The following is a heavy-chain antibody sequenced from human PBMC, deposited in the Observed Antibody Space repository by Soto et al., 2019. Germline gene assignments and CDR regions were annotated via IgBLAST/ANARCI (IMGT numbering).Heavy chain of an antibody. D-gene: IGHD5-18*01. CDR2: IDPSDSSS. V-gene: IGHV5-10-1*01. CDR1: GYSFTKYW. J-gene: IGHJ6*02. CDR3: XRPNTAMVRSYYYGMDV. Sequence: GESLKISCRASGYSFTKYWISWVRQMPGKGLEWMGRIDPSDSSSDYSPSFRGHVTISVDKSITTAYLQWSSLKASDTAMYFCXRPNTAMVRSYYYGMDVWGQGTTVTVSS.